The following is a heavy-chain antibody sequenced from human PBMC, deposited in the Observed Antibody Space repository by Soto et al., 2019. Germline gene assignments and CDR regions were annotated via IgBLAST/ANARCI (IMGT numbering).Heavy chain of an antibody. CDR1: GYTFTSYD. D-gene: IGHD4-17*01. CDR2: MNPNSGNT. CDR3: ARGPEGLDYLNS. Sequence: ASVKVSCKASGYTFTSYDINWVRQATGQGLEWMGWMNPNSGNTGYAQKFQGRVTMTRNTSISTAYMELSSLRSEDTAVYYCARGPEGLDYLNSWGQGTLVTVSS. J-gene: IGHJ4*02. V-gene: IGHV1-8*01.